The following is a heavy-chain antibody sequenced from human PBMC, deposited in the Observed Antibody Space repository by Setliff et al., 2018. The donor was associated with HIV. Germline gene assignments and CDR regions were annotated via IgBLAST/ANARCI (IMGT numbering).Heavy chain of an antibody. J-gene: IGHJ4*02. D-gene: IGHD6-13*01. V-gene: IGHV3-30*02. CDR3: AKNLYSSIWSPLDY. CDR1: KFTFSSYG. CDR2: MLYDGSYK. Sequence: PGGSLRLSCAASKFTFSSYGMHWVRQAPGKGLEWVSSMLYDGSYKYYTDSVKGRFTISRDNSKNTLYLQMSTLRTEDTAVYYCAKNLYSSIWSPLDYWGQGTLVTVSS.